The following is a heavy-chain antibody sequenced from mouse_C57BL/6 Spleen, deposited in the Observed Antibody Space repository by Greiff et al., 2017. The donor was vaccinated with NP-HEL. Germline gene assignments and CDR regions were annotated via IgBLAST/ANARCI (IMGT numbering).Heavy chain of an antibody. J-gene: IGHJ4*01. CDR3: ERHDGYYEAMDY. CDR2: IYPSDSET. Sequence: QVQLQQPGAELVRPGSSVKLSCKASGYTFTSYWMHWVKQCPIQGLEWIGNIYPSDSETHYTQKFKDKATLTVDKSSSTAYMQLSSLTSEDSAVYYCERHDGYYEAMDYWGQGTSVTVSS. D-gene: IGHD2-3*01. CDR1: GYTFTSYW. V-gene: IGHV1-52*01.